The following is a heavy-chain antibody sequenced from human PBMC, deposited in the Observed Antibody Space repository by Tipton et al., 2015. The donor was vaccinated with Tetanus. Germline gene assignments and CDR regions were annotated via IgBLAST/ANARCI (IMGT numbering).Heavy chain of an antibody. D-gene: IGHD3-16*01. CDR3: AREDGGPTLDYFDS. CDR1: GFTFSTNA. CDR2: IWNDGSYK. J-gene: IGHJ4*02. V-gene: IGHV3-33*01. Sequence: SLRLSCAASGFTFSTNAMHWVRQAPGKGLEWVAAIWNDGSYKYYADSVKGRFTLSRDNSQNTLYLQMNSPKVEDTAVYYCAREDGGPTLDYFDSWGQGALVIVSS.